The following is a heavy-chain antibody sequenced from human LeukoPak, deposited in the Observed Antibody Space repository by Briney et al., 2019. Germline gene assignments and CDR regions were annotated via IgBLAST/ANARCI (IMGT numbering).Heavy chain of an antibody. CDR1: GGSFSGYY. Sequence: PSETLSLTCAVYGGSFSGYYWSWIRQPPGKGLEWIGEINHSGSTNYNPSLKSRVTISVDTSKNQFSLKLSSVTAADTAVYYCASCSGGSCYYWGQGTLVTVSS. D-gene: IGHD2-15*01. V-gene: IGHV4-34*01. J-gene: IGHJ4*02. CDR3: ASCSGGSCYY. CDR2: INHSGST.